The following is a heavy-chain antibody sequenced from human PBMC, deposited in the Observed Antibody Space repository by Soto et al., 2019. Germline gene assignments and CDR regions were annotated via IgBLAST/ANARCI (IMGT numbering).Heavy chain of an antibody. V-gene: IGHV3-33*01. J-gene: IGHJ4*02. CDR2: IWYDGSNK. D-gene: IGHD4-17*01. Sequence: QVQLVESGGGVVQPGRSLRLSCAASGFTFSSYGMHWVRQAPGKGLEWVAVIWYDGSNKYYADSVKGRFTISRDNSKNTLYLQMNSLRAEDTAAYYCARYTVTTIFDYWGQGTLVTVSS. CDR3: ARYTVTTIFDY. CDR1: GFTFSSYG.